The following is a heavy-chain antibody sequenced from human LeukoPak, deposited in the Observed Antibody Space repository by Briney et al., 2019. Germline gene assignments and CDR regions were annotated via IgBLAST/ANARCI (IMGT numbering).Heavy chain of an antibody. CDR3: ARDVYYYDSSGYYSDY. Sequence: SETLSLTCAVYGGSFSGYYWSWIRQPPGKGLEWIGEINHSGSTNYNPSLKSRVTISVDTSKNQFSLKLSSVTAADTAVYYCARDVYYYDSSGYYSDYWGQGTLVTVSS. CDR2: INHSGST. CDR1: GGSFSGYY. D-gene: IGHD3-22*01. V-gene: IGHV4-34*01. J-gene: IGHJ4*02.